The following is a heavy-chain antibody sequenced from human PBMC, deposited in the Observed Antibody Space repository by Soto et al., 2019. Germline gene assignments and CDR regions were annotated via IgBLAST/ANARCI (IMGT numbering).Heavy chain of an antibody. CDR3: ARHLPRPLPAECDK. V-gene: IGHV3-33*01. J-gene: IGHJ4*02. Sequence: QVQLVESGGGVVQPGRSLRLSCAASGFVFKSYGIHWVRQAPGKGLEWVAVIWSDGNNNYYGDSVKGRFTISRDNSKDTVYQQMDNWRAVDTGMYYCARHLPRPLPAECDKWGQGNRVIVSS. CDR2: IWSDGNNN. D-gene: IGHD3-3*02. CDR1: GFVFKSYG.